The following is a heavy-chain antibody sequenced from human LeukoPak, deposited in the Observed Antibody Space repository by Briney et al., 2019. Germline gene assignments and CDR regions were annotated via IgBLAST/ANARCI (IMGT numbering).Heavy chain of an antibody. CDR1: GFTFSKFG. CDR3: AKDLRGDYVPTGSGFDY. D-gene: IGHD4-17*01. J-gene: IGHJ4*02. Sequence: GGSLRLSCAASGFTFSKFGMHWVRQGPGEGLEWVSAISGSGGSTYYADSVKGRFTISRDNSKNTLYLQMNSLRAEDTAVYYCAKDLRGDYVPTGSGFDYWGQGTLVTVSS. V-gene: IGHV3-23*01. CDR2: ISGSGGST.